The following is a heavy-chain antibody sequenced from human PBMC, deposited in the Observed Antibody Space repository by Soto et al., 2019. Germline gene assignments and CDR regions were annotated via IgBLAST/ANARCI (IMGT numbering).Heavy chain of an antibody. CDR2: VSFDGVNK. CDR3: ARDPDLIEAAGNYFDY. Sequence: GFLRLSCSVSGFTLNTYSMHWVRQAPGKGLEWVAVVSFDGVNKHYRDSVKGRFTISRDIAKNMLYLQMTSLRLEDTALYYCARDPDLIEAAGNYFDYWGQGTLVTVSS. V-gene: IGHV3-30-3*01. D-gene: IGHD6-13*01. J-gene: IGHJ4*02. CDR1: GFTLNTYS.